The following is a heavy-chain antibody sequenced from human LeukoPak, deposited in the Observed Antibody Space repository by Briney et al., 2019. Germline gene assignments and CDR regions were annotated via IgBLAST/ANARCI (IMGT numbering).Heavy chain of an antibody. CDR2: INPNSGGT. V-gene: IGHV1-2*02. D-gene: IGHD2-2*01. CDR1: GYTFTGYY. CDR3: ARGLGLVPAAAFDI. Sequence: ASVKVSCKASGYTFTGYYMHWVRQAPGQGLEWMGWINPNSGGTNYAQKFQGRVTMTRDTSISTAYMELSSLRSEDTAVYYCARGLGLVPAAAFDIWGQGTMVTVSS. J-gene: IGHJ3*02.